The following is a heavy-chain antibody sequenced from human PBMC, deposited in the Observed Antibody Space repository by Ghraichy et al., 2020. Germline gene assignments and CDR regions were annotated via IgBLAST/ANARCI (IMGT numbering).Heavy chain of an antibody. CDR2: IKSDGSAT. J-gene: IGHJ4*02. CDR3: AREYCSGGRCFFGTGGSHFDY. CDR1: GFTLSNYW. Sequence: RGSLRLSCAASGFTLSNYWMHWVRQAPGKGLVWVSRIKSDGSATTYADSVKGRFTISRDNTKNTLYLQMNSLRADDTAVYFCAREYCSGGRCFFGTGGSHFDYWGQGTLVTVSS. D-gene: IGHD2-15*01. V-gene: IGHV3-74*01.